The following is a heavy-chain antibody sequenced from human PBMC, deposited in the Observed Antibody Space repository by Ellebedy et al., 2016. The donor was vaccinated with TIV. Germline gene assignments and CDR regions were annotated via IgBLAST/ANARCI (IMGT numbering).Heavy chain of an antibody. CDR3: ASYLVGGSQWFDP. V-gene: IGHV4-59*01. CDR1: GGSITTSY. Sequence: MPSETLSLTCTVSGGSITTSYWSWIRQSPGRGLEFIGYIYHSGSTKYNPSLERRVTISVDTSKNQFSLRLTSVTAADTAVYFCASYLVGGSQWFDPWGQGTLVTVSS. CDR2: IYHSGST. D-gene: IGHD3-10*01. J-gene: IGHJ5*02.